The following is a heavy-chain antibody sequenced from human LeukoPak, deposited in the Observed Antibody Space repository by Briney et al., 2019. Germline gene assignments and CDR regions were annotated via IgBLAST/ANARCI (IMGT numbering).Heavy chain of an antibody. CDR3: KDYGSGGY. CDR2: IKSNTDGGTT. J-gene: IGHJ4*02. D-gene: IGHD3-10*01. Sequence: GGSLRLSCAASGFTFSNAWMSWVRQAPGKGLEWVGRIKSNTDGGTTDYAAPVKGRFTISRDDSKNTLYLQMNSLKTEDTAVYYCKDYGSGGYWGQGTLVTVSS. CDR1: GFTFSNAW. V-gene: IGHV3-15*01.